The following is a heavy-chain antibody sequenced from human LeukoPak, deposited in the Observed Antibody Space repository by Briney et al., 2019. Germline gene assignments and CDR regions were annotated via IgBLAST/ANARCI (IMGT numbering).Heavy chain of an antibody. CDR1: GGSISSYY. Sequence: SETLSLTCTVSGGSISSYYWSWIRQPPRQGLEWIGYIYYSGSTNYNPSLKSRVTISVDTSKNQFSLNLSSVTAADSAVYYCARGARGYSYGYVFDYWGQGTLVTVSS. J-gene: IGHJ4*02. CDR3: ARGARGYSYGYVFDY. D-gene: IGHD5-18*01. V-gene: IGHV4-59*01. CDR2: IYYSGST.